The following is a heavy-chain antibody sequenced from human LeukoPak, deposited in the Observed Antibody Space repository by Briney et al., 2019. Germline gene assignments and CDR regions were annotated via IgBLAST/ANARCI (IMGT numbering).Heavy chain of an antibody. CDR3: ERDKDSRDPPHFDY. CDR2: IIPIFGTT. Sequence: SVTVSCKASGGTFNSYAISWVRQAPGQGVGWMGGIIPIFGTTNYARKFRCRVTLTADKSTRTAYMCPSSLRSEDTAVYYCERDKDSRDPPHFDYWGQGALVTVSS. CDR1: GGTFNSYA. V-gene: IGHV1-69*06. D-gene: IGHD2-15*01. J-gene: IGHJ4*02.